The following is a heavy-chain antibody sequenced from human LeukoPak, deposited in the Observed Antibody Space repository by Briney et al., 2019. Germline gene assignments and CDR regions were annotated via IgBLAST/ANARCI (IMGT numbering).Heavy chain of an antibody. V-gene: IGHV3-23*01. D-gene: IGHD3-10*01. Sequence: GGSLRFSCAASGFTLSSYAMTWVRQAPGKGLEWVSDIGNSGATTYYADSVKGRFTISRDNPKNTLYLQMSSLRAEDTAVYFCASFHYYGSGAYYLSYWGQGTLVTVSS. J-gene: IGHJ4*02. CDR3: ASFHYYGSGAYYLSY. CDR1: GFTLSSYA. CDR2: IGNSGATT.